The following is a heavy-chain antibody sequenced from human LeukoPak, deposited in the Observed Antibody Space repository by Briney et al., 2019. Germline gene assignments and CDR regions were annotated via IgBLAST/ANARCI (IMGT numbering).Heavy chain of an antibody. CDR2: ITGSGGNT. D-gene: IGHD3-9*01. J-gene: IGHJ4*02. Sequence: GGSLRLSCAASGFTFSNYAMSWVRQAPGKGLEWVSAITGSGGNTYYADSVKGRFTISRGNSKNTVFLQMNSLRAEDTAVYYCAKWGDYDVLTGYYVSDCWGQGTLVTVSS. CDR1: GFTFSNYA. V-gene: IGHV3-23*01. CDR3: AKWGDYDVLTGYYVSDC.